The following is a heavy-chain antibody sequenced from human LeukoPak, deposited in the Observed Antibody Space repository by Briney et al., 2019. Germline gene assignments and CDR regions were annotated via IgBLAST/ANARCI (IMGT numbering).Heavy chain of an antibody. CDR2: IYSDGGT. V-gene: IGHV3-66*01. Sequence: GGSLRLSCATSGFTVSNKYMTWVRQAPGKGLEWVSVIYSDGGTYYADSVRGGFTISSDNTKNTLYLQMNGLRAEDTAVYYCARVQDSGLFRWYWGQGTLVTVSS. J-gene: IGHJ4*02. CDR1: GFTVSNKY. D-gene: IGHD1-26*01. CDR3: ARVQDSGLFRWY.